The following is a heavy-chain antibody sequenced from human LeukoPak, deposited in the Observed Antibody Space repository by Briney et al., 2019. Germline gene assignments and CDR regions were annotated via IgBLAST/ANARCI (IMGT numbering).Heavy chain of an antibody. Sequence: GGSLRLSCAASGFTVSSNYMSWVRQAPGKGLEWVSVIYSGGSTYYADSVKGRFTIPRDNSKNTLYLQMNSLRAEDTAVYYCASEPRKLGPQYAFDIWGQGTMVTVSS. D-gene: IGHD7-27*01. CDR1: GFTVSSNY. J-gene: IGHJ3*02. CDR2: IYSGGST. V-gene: IGHV3-53*01. CDR3: ASEPRKLGPQYAFDI.